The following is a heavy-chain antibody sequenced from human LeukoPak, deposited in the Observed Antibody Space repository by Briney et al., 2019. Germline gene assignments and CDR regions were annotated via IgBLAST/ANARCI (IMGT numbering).Heavy chain of an antibody. CDR2: ISSSSSTI. J-gene: IGHJ6*02. CDR3: ARFSVVPAARYYYYGMDV. D-gene: IGHD2-2*01. CDR1: GFTFSSYS. V-gene: IGHV3-48*04. Sequence: GGSLRLSCAASGFTFSSYSMNWVRQAPGKGLEWVSYISSSSSTIYYADSVKGRFTISRDNAKNSLYLQMNSLRAEDTAVYYCARFSVVPAARYYYYGMDVWGQGTTVTVSS.